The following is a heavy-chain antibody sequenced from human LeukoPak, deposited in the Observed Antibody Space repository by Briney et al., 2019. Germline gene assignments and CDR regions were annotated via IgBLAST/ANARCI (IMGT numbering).Heavy chain of an antibody. J-gene: IGHJ4*02. V-gene: IGHV5-51*01. Sequence: GASLKISCKGSGSRFTSYLIGWGRQMPGKGLELVGIIYPGDSDTRYSPSFQGQVTISADKSISTAYLQWSSLKASDTAMYYCARPGIAVAGTDLDYWGQGTLVTVSS. CDR2: IYPGDSDT. CDR3: ARPGIAVAGTDLDY. D-gene: IGHD6-19*01. CDR1: GSRFTSYL.